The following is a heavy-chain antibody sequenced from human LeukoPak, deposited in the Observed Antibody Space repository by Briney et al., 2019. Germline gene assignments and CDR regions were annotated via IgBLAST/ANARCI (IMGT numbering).Heavy chain of an antibody. Sequence: SETLSLTCAVSGYSISSGYYWGWIRQPPGKGLEWIGSIYHSGSTYYNPSLKSRVTISVDTSKNQFSLKLSSVTAADTAVYYCARHGVHYYDSSGYHNWFDPSGQGTLVTVSS. J-gene: IGHJ5*02. CDR2: IYHSGST. V-gene: IGHV4-38-2*01. CDR3: ARHGVHYYDSSGYHNWFDP. CDR1: GYSISSGYY. D-gene: IGHD3-22*01.